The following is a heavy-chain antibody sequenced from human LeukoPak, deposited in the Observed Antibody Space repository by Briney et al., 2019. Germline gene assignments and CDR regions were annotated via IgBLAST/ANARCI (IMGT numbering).Heavy chain of an antibody. Sequence: GGSLRLSCAASGFTFTSLPLHWVRQPPGKGLEWVAVSSTDGSDEYYAESVKGRFTVSSDNSKKTVYLQMDSLKAEDTAVYYCAMDYYDTNGYSRGWDYWGRGTLVTVSS. CDR2: SSTDGSDE. CDR3: AMDYYDTNGYSRGWDY. V-gene: IGHV3-30*04. D-gene: IGHD3-22*01. J-gene: IGHJ4*02. CDR1: GFTFTSLP.